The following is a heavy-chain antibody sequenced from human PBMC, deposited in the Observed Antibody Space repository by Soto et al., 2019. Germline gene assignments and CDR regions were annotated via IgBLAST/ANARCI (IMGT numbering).Heavy chain of an antibody. V-gene: IGHV3-23*01. Sequence: GGSLRLSCAASGFTFSSYAMSWVRQAPGKGLEWVSAISGSGGSTYYADSVKGRFTISRDNSKNTLYLQMNSLRAEDTAVYYCAKVHQKYCSGGSCLTFDYWCQGTLVTVSS. CDR3: AKVHQKYCSGGSCLTFDY. J-gene: IGHJ4*02. CDR1: GFTFSSYA. D-gene: IGHD2-15*01. CDR2: ISGSGGST.